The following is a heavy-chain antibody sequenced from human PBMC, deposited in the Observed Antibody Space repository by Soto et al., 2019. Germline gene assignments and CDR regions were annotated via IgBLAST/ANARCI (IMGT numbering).Heavy chain of an antibody. D-gene: IGHD5-12*01. V-gene: IGHV4-59*08. CDR2: IYYSGST. CDR1: GGSISSYY. J-gene: IGHJ4*02. CDR3: AKAISGYNAPLDH. Sequence: SETLSLTCTVSGGSISSYYWIWIRQPPGKGLEWIGYIYYSGSTNYNPSLKSRVTISVDTSKNQFSLKLSSVTAADTAIYYCAKAISGYNAPLDHWGQGTRVTVSS.